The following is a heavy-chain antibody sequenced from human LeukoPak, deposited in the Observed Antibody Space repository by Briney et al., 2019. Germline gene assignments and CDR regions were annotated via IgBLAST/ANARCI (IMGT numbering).Heavy chain of an antibody. Sequence: GGSLILSCAASGFTFSSYAMHWVRQAPGKGLEWVAVISYDGSNKYYADSVKGRFTISRDNSKNTLYLQMNSLRAEDTAVYYCARDLRHGDWYYFDYWGQGTLVTVSS. CDR1: GFTFSSYA. J-gene: IGHJ4*02. V-gene: IGHV3-30*04. CDR3: ARDLRHGDWYYFDY. D-gene: IGHD4-17*01. CDR2: ISYDGSNK.